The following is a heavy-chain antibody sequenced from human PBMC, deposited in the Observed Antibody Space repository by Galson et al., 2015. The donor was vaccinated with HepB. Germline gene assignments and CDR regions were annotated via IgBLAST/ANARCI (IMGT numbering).Heavy chain of an antibody. CDR3: ARVRSSGCYVG. V-gene: IGHV1-2*02. CDR2: INPDSGGT. CDR1: GYTFTGYF. J-gene: IGHJ4*02. Sequence: SVKVSCKASGYTFTGYFMHWVRQAPGQGLEWMGWINPDSGGTNYAQKFQGRVTMATDTSISTAYMELRRLRSVDTAVYYCARVRSSGCYVGWGQGTLVTVSS. D-gene: IGHD6-19*01.